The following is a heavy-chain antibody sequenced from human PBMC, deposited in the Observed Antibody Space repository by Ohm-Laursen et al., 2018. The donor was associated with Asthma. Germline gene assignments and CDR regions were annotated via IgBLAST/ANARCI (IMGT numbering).Heavy chain of an antibody. CDR1: GFTFSDYY. V-gene: IGHV3-11*03. Sequence: GSLRLSCAASGFTFSDYYMSWIRQAPGKGLEWVSYISGSSSYTNYADSVKGRFTISRDNAKNSLYLQMNSLRAEDTAVYYCARFGRDYRSHGMDVWGQGTTVTVSS. D-gene: IGHD4-11*01. CDR3: ARFGRDYRSHGMDV. J-gene: IGHJ6*02. CDR2: ISGSSSYT.